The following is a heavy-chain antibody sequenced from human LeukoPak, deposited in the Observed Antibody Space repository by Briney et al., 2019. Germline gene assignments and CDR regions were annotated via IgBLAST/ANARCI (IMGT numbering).Heavy chain of an antibody. J-gene: IGHJ6*03. Sequence: GGSLRLSCAASGFTFSSYGMHWVRQAPGKGLEWVTFIRYDGSSKYYADSVKGRFTISRDNSKNTLYLQMNSLRAEDTAVYYCARGTSGTTASYYYMDVWGKGTTVTISS. CDR2: IRYDGSSK. V-gene: IGHV3-30*02. CDR1: GFTFSSYG. D-gene: IGHD1-1*01. CDR3: ARGTSGTTASYYYMDV.